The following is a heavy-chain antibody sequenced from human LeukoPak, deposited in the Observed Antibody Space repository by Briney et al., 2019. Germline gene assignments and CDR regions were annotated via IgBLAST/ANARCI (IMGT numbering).Heavy chain of an antibody. Sequence: GGSLRLSCAASGFTVSSNYMSWVRQAPGKGLEWVSVIYSGGSTYYADSVKGRFTISRDNSKNTLYLQMNSLRAEDTAVYYCARDSGPAYYYDSSGYYGIDVWGQGTTVTVSS. CDR2: IYSGGST. J-gene: IGHJ6*02. CDR1: GFTVSSNY. V-gene: IGHV3-53*01. D-gene: IGHD3-22*01. CDR3: ARDSGPAYYYDSSGYYGIDV.